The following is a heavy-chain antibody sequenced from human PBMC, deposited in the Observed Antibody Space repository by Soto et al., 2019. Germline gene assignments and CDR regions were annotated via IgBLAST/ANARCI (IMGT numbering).Heavy chain of an antibody. Sequence: GGSLRLSCAASGFTFDDYAMHWVRQAPGKGLEWVSGISWNSGSIGYAESVKGRFTISRDNAKNSLYLQMNSLRAEDTALEYCAKDRVYYYDSSGYFDFWGQGTLVTVSS. J-gene: IGHJ4*02. V-gene: IGHV3-9*01. D-gene: IGHD3-22*01. CDR1: GFTFDDYA. CDR2: ISWNSGSI. CDR3: AKDRVYYYDSSGYFDF.